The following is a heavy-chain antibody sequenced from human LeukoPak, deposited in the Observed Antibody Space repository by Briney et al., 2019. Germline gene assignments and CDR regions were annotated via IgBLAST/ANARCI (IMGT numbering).Heavy chain of an antibody. CDR3: VKQRIGGCYGYFDY. D-gene: IGHD2-21*02. Sequence: PGGSLRLSCAASGFTFSSYAMSWVRQAPGKGLEWVSAISGSSSSTYYADSVKGRFTISRDNSKNTLYLQMNNLRAEDTAVYYCVKQRIGGCYGYFDYWGQGTLVTVSS. V-gene: IGHV3-23*01. CDR1: GFTFSSYA. J-gene: IGHJ4*02. CDR2: ISGSSSST.